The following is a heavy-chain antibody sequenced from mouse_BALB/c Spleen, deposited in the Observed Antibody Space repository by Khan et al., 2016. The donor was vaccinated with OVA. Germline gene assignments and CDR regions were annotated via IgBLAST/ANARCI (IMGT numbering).Heavy chain of an antibody. CDR1: GYSITSDYA. CDR2: INYSGNT. D-gene: IGHD2-4*01. V-gene: IGHV3-2*02. J-gene: IGHJ3*01. CDR3: ARKDYYDYDPFPY. Sequence: EVQLQESGPGLVKPSQSLSLTCTVTGYSITSDYAWNWLRQFPGNKLEWMGYINYSGNTRFNPSLKSRTSITRDTSKNQFFLQLNSVTTEDTATYYGARKDYYDYDPFPYWGQGTLVTVSA.